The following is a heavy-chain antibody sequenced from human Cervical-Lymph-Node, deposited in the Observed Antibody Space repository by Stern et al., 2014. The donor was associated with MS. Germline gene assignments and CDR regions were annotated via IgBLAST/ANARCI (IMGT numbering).Heavy chain of an antibody. CDR2: INPSGGST. CDR1: GYTFTSYY. D-gene: IGHD3-22*01. CDR3: GRDGYYDSKTADAFDI. Sequence: VQLVQSGAEVKKPGASVKVSCKASGYTFTSYYMHLVRQAPGQGLEWMGIINPSGGSTSYAQKFQGRVTMTRDTYTTQVYGELSSLRSEDTAVFYWGRDGYYDSKTADAFDIWGQGTMVTVSS. V-gene: IGHV1-46*01. J-gene: IGHJ3*02.